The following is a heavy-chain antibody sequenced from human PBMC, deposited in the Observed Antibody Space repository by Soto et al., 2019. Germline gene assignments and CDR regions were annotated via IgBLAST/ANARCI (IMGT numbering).Heavy chain of an antibody. J-gene: IGHJ6*02. D-gene: IGHD3-10*01. CDR2: IKQDGSEK. CDR1: GFTFSSYW. V-gene: IGHV3-7*03. CDR3: ARDTLLWFGESVMDV. Sequence: EVQLVESGGGLVQPGGSLRLSCAASGFTFSSYWMSWVRQAPGKGLEWVANIKQDGSEKYYVDSVKGRFTISRDNAKNSLYLQMNSLRAADTAVYYCARDTLLWFGESVMDVWGQGTTVTVSS.